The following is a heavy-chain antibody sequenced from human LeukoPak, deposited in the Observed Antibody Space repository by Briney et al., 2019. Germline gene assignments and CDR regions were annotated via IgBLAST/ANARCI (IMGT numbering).Heavy chain of an antibody. CDR1: GYTFTGYY. D-gene: IGHD6-13*01. CDR2: INPNSGGT. CDR3: ARGYSSSYSGWSYYYYGMDV. Sequence: GASVKVSCKASGYTFTGYYMHWVRQAPGQGLEWMGWINPNSGGTNYAQKFQGRVTMTRDTSISTAYMELSRLRSDDTAVYYCARGYSSSYSGWSYYYYGMDVWGQGTTVTVSS. V-gene: IGHV1-2*02. J-gene: IGHJ6*02.